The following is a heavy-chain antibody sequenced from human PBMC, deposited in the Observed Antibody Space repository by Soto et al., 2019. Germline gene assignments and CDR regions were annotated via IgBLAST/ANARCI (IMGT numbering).Heavy chain of an antibody. CDR1: CYSFTSYG. CDR3: ARYYYDSSGNYGMDV. D-gene: IGHD3-22*01. CDR2: ISAYNGNT. J-gene: IGHJ6*02. Sequence: SVKVSFKASCYSFTSYGISWVRQAPGQGLEWMGWISAYNGNTNYAQKLQGRVTMTTDTSTSTAYMELRSLRSDDTAVYYCARYYYDSSGNYGMDVWGQGTTVTVSS. V-gene: IGHV1-18*04.